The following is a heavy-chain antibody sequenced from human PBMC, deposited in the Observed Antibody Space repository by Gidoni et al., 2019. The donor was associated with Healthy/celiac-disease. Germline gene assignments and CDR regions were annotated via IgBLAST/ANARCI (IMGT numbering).Heavy chain of an antibody. CDR3: ARVQQLLSLNAFDI. Sequence: EVQLVESGGGLVQPGGALRVSCAASGFTCSSYWMSLVRQAPGKGLEWVANIKQDGSEKYYVDSVKGRFTISRDNAKTSLYLQMNSLRAEDTAVYYCARVQQLLSLNAFDIWGQGTMVTVSS. J-gene: IGHJ3*02. D-gene: IGHD2-2*01. V-gene: IGHV3-7*01. CDR2: IKQDGSEK. CDR1: GFTCSSYW.